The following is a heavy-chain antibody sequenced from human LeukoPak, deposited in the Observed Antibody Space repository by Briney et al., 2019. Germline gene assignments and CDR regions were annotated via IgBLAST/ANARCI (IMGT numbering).Heavy chain of an antibody. Sequence: PGGSLRLSCAASGFTFSSYAMSWVRQAPGKGLERVSAISGSGGSTYYADSVKGRFTISRDNSKNTLYLQMNGLRAEDTAVYYCAKVPGRDSSGYLYFDYWGQGTLVTVSS. V-gene: IGHV3-23*01. CDR1: GFTFSSYA. CDR3: AKVPGRDSSGYLYFDY. D-gene: IGHD3-22*01. J-gene: IGHJ4*02. CDR2: ISGSGGST.